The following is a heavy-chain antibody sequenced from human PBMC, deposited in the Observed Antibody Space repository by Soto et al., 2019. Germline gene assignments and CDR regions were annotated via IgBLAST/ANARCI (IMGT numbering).Heavy chain of an antibody. D-gene: IGHD3-10*01. J-gene: IGHJ4*02. CDR1: GFTFSTSW. CDR2: INGDGSEE. Sequence: EVQLVESGGVLVQPGGSLRVSCAASGFTFSTSWMNWVRQVPGKGLEWVANINGDGSEEYYVDCVRGRFTISRDNVKNSLFLQMNSLRAEDTAVSSCAAGFPPDYWGQGTLVTVSS. V-gene: IGHV3-7*01. CDR3: AAGFPPDY.